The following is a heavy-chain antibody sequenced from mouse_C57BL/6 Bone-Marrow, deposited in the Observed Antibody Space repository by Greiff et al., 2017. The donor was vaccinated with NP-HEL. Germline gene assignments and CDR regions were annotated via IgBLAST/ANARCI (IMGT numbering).Heavy chain of an antibody. D-gene: IGHD1-1*01. Sequence: EVMLVESGGDLVKPGGSLKLSCEASGFTFSSYGMSWVRQTPGKRLEWVANISSGGSYTNYPDSVKGRFTITIDNAKNTLYLQMSSLKSEDTAMYYCGSHYYGSSPSYCAMDYWGQGTSVTVSS. CDR1: GFTFSSYG. V-gene: IGHV5-6*01. J-gene: IGHJ4*01. CDR2: ISSGGSYT. CDR3: GSHYYGSSPSYCAMDY.